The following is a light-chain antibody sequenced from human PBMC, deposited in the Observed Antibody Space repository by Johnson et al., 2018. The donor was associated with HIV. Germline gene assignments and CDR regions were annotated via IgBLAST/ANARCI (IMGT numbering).Light chain of an antibody. CDR2: ANN. V-gene: IGLV1-51*02. Sequence: QPVLTQPPSVSAAPGQKVTISCSGSSSNIGNNFVSWYQQLPGTAPKLLIYANNKRPSGIPDRFSGSKSGTSATLGITGLQTGDEADYYCGTWDSSLSGAVFGTGTKVTVL. CDR1: SSNIGNNF. CDR3: GTWDSSLSGAV. J-gene: IGLJ1*01.